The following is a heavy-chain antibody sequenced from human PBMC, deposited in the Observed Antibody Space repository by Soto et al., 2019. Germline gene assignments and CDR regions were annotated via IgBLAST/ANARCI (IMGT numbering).Heavy chain of an antibody. D-gene: IGHD1-26*01. CDR1: GYTFTRYY. CDR2: INPGGVSA. J-gene: IGHJ4*02. Sequence: GASVKVSCKASGYTFTRYYIHWVRQAPGQGLVWMGVINPGGVSASYAQKFQVRVTMTTDTSTSTAYMELRSLRSDDTAVYYCARDAAVGLFDYWGQGTLVTVSS. V-gene: IGHV1-46*01. CDR3: ARDAAVGLFDY.